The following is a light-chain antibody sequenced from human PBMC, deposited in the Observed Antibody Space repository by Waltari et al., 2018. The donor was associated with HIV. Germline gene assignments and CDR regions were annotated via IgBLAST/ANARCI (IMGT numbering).Light chain of an antibody. Sequence: QLVLTQSPSASASLGASVNLTCILSSGHSSFAIAWHQQQPEKGPRFLVKVNGDGSHNRGEGVPSRFSASGSGHERYLTSASRQSEDESDYYCQTWGTGIWVFGGGTELTVL. CDR2: VNGDGSH. V-gene: IGLV4-69*01. CDR1: SGHSSFA. J-gene: IGLJ3*02. CDR3: QTWGTGIWV.